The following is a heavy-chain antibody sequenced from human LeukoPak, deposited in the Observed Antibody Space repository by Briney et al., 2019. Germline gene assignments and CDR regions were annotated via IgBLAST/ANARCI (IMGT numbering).Heavy chain of an antibody. CDR3: ARGSDTAAGLY. V-gene: IGHV4-34*01. D-gene: IGHD6-13*01. CDR1: GRSFSGYY. Sequence: SETLSLTCAVSGRSFSGYYWSWIRQPPGKGLEWIGEINHSGSTNYNPSLKSRVSISVDSSKNQFSLKVSSVTAADTAVYYCARGSDTAAGLYWGQGTLVTVSS. CDR2: INHSGST. J-gene: IGHJ4*02.